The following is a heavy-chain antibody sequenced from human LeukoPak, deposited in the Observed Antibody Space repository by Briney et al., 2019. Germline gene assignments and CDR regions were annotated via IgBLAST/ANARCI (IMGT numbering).Heavy chain of an antibody. V-gene: IGHV3-15*07. CDR3: TTDRYYYDSSGGFYYSVDY. CDR1: AFTLSNAW. D-gene: IGHD3-22*01. CDR2: IKRKNDGGTK. J-gene: IGHJ4*02. Sequence: GGSLRLSCAASAFTLSNAWMHWVRQAPGKGLEWVGRIKRKNDGGTKDYAEPVKGRFTMSRDDSKNTVYLQMNSLITEDTAVYYCTTDRYYYDSSGGFYYSVDYWGQGTLVTVSS.